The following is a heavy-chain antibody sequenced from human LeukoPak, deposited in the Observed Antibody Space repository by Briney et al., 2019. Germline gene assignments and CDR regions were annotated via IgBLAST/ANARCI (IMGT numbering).Heavy chain of an antibody. V-gene: IGHV3-23*01. CDR1: GFALSSAA. J-gene: IGHJ4*02. CDR2: ITGGDDRT. D-gene: IGHD3-22*01. CDR3: AKGPQLGSGYHPDY. Sequence: GGSLSLSCAASGFALSSAAMTWVRQATGKGLEWVSIITGGDDRTYYADSVKGRFTISRDYSRNTLHMQMNSLRVEDTAIYYCAKGPQLGSGYHPDYWGQGTLVTVSS.